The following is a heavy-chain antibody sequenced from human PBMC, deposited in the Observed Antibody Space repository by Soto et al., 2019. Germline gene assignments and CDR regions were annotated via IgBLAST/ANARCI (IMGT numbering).Heavy chain of an antibody. Sequence: ASVKVSCKASGYMFSSHGISWVRQAPGQGLEWMGWISVYSGDINYAQKFQGRVTMTTDTSTSTAYMELRSLRSDDTAVYYCARVSGSSLELGDYYCMDVWGQGTTFTVPS. J-gene: IGHJ6*02. V-gene: IGHV1-18*01. CDR3: ARVSGSSLELGDYYCMDV. D-gene: IGHD6-13*01. CDR2: ISVYSGDI. CDR1: GYMFSSHG.